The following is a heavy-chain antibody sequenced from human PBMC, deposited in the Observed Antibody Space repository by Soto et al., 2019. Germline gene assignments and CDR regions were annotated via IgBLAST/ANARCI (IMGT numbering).Heavy chain of an antibody. CDR3: ARKTPYYDILTGYYTAFDY. CDR1: GGSISSGDYY. V-gene: IGHV4-30-4*01. D-gene: IGHD3-9*01. CDR2: IYYSGST. J-gene: IGHJ4*02. Sequence: QVQLQESGPGLVKPSQTLSLPCTVSGGSISSGDYYWSWIRQPPGKGLEWIGYIYYSGSTYYNPSRKSRVTISVDTSKTQFSLKLSSVTAADTAVYYCARKTPYYDILTGYYTAFDYWGQGTLVTVSS.